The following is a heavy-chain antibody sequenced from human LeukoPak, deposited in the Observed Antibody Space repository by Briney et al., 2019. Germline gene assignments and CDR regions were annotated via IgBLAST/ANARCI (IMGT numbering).Heavy chain of an antibody. D-gene: IGHD2-8*01. CDR1: GFTFDDYG. CDR3: ARLYCTSGVCQDGGY. V-gene: IGHV3-20*04. Sequence: PGGSLRLSCAASGFTFDDYGMSWVRQAPGKGLEWVSGINWNGGSTGYADSVKGRFTISRDNAKNSLYLQMNSLRAEDTAFYYCARLYCTSGVCQDGGYWGQGTLVTVSS. CDR2: INWNGGST. J-gene: IGHJ4*02.